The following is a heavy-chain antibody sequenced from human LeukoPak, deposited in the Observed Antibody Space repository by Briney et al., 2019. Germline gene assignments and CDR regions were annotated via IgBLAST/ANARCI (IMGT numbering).Heavy chain of an antibody. Sequence: ASVKVSCKASGYTFTGYYMHWVRQAPGQGLEWMGWINPNSGGTNYAQKFQGRVTMTRDTSISTAYMELSRLRSDDTAVYYCARDRGRWLQRILYYFDYWGQGTLVTVSS. CDR1: GYTFTGYY. V-gene: IGHV1-2*02. D-gene: IGHD5-24*01. CDR2: INPNSGGT. CDR3: ARDRGRWLQRILYYFDY. J-gene: IGHJ4*02.